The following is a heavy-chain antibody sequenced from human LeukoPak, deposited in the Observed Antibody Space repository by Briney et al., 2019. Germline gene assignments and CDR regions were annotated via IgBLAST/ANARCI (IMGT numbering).Heavy chain of an antibody. J-gene: IGHJ4*02. CDR1: GGSISSGSYY. Sequence: SQTLSLTCTVSGGSISSGSYYWSWIRQPPGRGLEWIGYIYYTGSTNYNPSLKSRVTISADTSKNQISLKLTSVTAADTAVYYCVRVGGYYFTSGTYWENEHWGQGTLVTVSS. V-gene: IGHV4-61*01. D-gene: IGHD3-22*01. CDR3: VRVGGYYFTSGTYWENEH. CDR2: IYYTGST.